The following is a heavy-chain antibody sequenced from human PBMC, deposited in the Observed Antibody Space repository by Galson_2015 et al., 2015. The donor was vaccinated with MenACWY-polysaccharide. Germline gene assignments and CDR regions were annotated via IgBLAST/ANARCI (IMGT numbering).Heavy chain of an antibody. CDR3: AKEVVRGFGLNY. D-gene: IGHD3-10*01. J-gene: IGHJ4*02. CDR2: ISYDGSNK. Sequence: SLRLSCAASGFVFSSYGMHWVRQAPGKGLEWVAVISYDGSNKYYADSVKGRFTISRDNSKNTLYLQMNSLRAEDTAVYYCAKEVVRGFGLNYWGQGTLVTVSS. CDR1: GFVFSSYG. V-gene: IGHV3-30*18.